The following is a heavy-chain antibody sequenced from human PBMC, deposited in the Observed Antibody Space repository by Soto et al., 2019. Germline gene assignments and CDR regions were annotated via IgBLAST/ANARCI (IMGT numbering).Heavy chain of an antibody. CDR2: ISGMGGST. Sequence: PVGSLRICCAASGCTFSSYAMSWVRQAPGEGLEWVSAISGMGGSTYYADSVKGRFTLSRDNSKTTLYLQMNSPRAEDTAVYYCATRRIQLCLLAYYYYGMDVWGQGTTVTVSS. J-gene: IGHJ6*02. CDR1: GCTFSSYA. D-gene: IGHD5-18*01. V-gene: IGHV3-23*01. CDR3: ATRRIQLCLLAYYYYGMDV.